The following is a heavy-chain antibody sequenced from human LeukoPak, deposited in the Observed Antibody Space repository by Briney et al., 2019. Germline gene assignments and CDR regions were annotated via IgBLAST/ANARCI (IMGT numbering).Heavy chain of an antibody. CDR3: ASAQTTVSPFDY. CDR1: GYTFTSYG. D-gene: IGHD4-17*01. Sequence: ASVKVSCKASGYTFTSYGISWVRQAPGQGLEWMGWISAYNGNTNYAQKLQGRVTMTTDTSTSTAYMELSSLRSEDTAVYYCASAQTTVSPFDYWGQGTLVTVSS. V-gene: IGHV1-18*01. CDR2: ISAYNGNT. J-gene: IGHJ4*02.